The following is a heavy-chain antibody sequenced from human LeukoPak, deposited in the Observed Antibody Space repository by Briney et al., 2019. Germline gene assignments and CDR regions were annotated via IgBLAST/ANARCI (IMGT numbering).Heavy chain of an antibody. Sequence: GGALRLSCAASVFTFISDWISCVPEAPGKGVWWVANMKEDVREEYYVDSVKGRFTISRDKAKNSLSLQMNSLSAADTAVYYCARGTMIVVAASFVDYWGQGTLVTVSS. J-gene: IGHJ4*02. CDR1: VFTFISDW. D-gene: IGHD3-22*01. CDR3: ARGTMIVVAASFVDY. CDR2: MKEDVREE. V-gene: IGHV3-7*01.